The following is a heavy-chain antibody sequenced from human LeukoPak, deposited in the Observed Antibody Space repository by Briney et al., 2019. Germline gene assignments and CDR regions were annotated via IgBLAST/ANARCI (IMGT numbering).Heavy chain of an antibody. J-gene: IGHJ4*02. D-gene: IGHD1-26*01. V-gene: IGHV3-9*01. CDR1: GSTFDDYA. Sequence: GGSLRLSCAASGSTFDDYAMHWVRQAPGKGLEWVSGISWNSGSIGYADSVKGRFTISRDNAKNSLYLQMNSLRAEDTAMYYCAKDREWELRGAFDYWGQGTLVTVSS. CDR2: ISWNSGSI. CDR3: AKDREWELRGAFDY.